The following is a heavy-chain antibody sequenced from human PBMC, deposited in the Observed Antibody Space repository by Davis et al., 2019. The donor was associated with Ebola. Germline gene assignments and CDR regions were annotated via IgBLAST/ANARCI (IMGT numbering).Heavy chain of an antibody. Sequence: PSETLSLTCTVSGGSISSHYWSWIRQPPGKGLEWIGYIYYSGSTNYNPSLKSRVTISVDTSKNQFSLKLSSVTAADTAVYYCARDGRVAAGGNWFDPWGQGTLVTVSS. D-gene: IGHD6-13*01. CDR3: ARDGRVAAGGNWFDP. CDR2: IYYSGST. J-gene: IGHJ5*02. V-gene: IGHV4-59*11. CDR1: GGSISSHY.